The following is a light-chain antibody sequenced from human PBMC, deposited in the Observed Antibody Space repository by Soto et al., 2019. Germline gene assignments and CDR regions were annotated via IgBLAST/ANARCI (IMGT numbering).Light chain of an antibody. CDR3: QQRSNWPPT. V-gene: IGKV3D-20*02. CDR1: QTVSSTF. J-gene: IGKJ1*01. CDR2: GAS. Sequence: EIVLTQSPGTLSLSPGERATLFCRASQTVSSTFLAWYQQKPGQTPRLLIYGASTRATGIPVRFSGSGFGTEFTLTVSSLEPEDFAVYYCQQRSNWPPTFGQGTKVDIK.